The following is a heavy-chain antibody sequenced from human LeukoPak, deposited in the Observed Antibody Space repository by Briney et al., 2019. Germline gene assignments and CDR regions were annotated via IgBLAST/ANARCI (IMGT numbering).Heavy chain of an antibody. J-gene: IGHJ4*02. CDR1: DASITDYY. Sequence: PSDTLSLTCTVSDASITDYYWGWIRQPAGKGLEWIGRIYVTRGADYNPSLKSRVTISVDTSKNQFSLKLSSVTAADTAVYYCARHSRPFYGSGSYMDYWGQGTLVTVSS. V-gene: IGHV4-4*07. CDR2: IYVTRGA. CDR3: ARHSRPFYGSGSYMDY. D-gene: IGHD3-10*01.